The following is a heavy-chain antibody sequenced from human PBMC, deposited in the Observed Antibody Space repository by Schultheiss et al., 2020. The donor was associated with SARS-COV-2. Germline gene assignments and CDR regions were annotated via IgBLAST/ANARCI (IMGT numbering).Heavy chain of an antibody. CDR3: TTPAYYYDSKGAFDI. CDR2: IKSKTDGGTT. V-gene: IGHV3-15*01. CDR1: GFTFSNAW. Sequence: GGSLRLSCAASGFTFSNAWMSWVRQDPGKGLEWVGRIKSKTDGGTTDYAAPVKGRFTISRDDSKNTLYLQMNSLKTEDTAVYYCTTPAYYYDSKGAFDIWGQGTMVTVSS. J-gene: IGHJ3*02. D-gene: IGHD3-22*01.